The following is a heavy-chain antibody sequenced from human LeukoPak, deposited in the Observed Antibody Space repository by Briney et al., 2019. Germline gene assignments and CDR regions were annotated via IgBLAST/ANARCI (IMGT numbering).Heavy chain of an antibody. CDR2: IKQDGSEK. D-gene: IGHD6-13*01. V-gene: IGHV3-7*04. CDR1: VFTFSNSW. Sequence: GGSLRLTCAASVFTFSNSWMSWVLQAPGKGLEWVASIKQDGSEKYYVDSVKGRFTISRDNAKNSLYLQMNSLRAEDTAVYYCARGIVWYVGYFDYWGQGTLVTVSS. CDR3: ARGIVWYVGYFDY. J-gene: IGHJ4*02.